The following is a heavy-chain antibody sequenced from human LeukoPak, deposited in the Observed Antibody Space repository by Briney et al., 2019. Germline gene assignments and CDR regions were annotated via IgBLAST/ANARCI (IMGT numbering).Heavy chain of an antibody. CDR2: ISWNSGGI. CDR3: AKDTLSRYCSGGSCPPSYYYYGMDV. Sequence: GGSLRLSCAASGFTFDDYAMHWVRQAPGKGLEWVSGISWNSGGIGYADSVKGRFTISRDNAKNSLYLQMNSLRAEDTALYYCAKDTLSRYCSGGSCPPSYYYYGMDVWGQGTTVTVSS. CDR1: GFTFDDYA. D-gene: IGHD2-15*01. J-gene: IGHJ6*02. V-gene: IGHV3-9*01.